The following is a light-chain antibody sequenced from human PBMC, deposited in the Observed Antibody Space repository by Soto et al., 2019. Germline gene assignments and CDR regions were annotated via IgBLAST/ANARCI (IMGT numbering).Light chain of an antibody. CDR2: EVS. Sequence: QSALAQPPSVSGSPGQSVTSSCTGTSSDVGSYNRVSWYQQPPGTAPKLMIYEVSNRPSGVPDRFSGSKSGNTASLTISGLQAEDEADYYCSLYTSSSLYVFGTGTKVTVL. CDR3: SLYTSSSLYV. J-gene: IGLJ1*01. CDR1: SSDVGSYNR. V-gene: IGLV2-18*01.